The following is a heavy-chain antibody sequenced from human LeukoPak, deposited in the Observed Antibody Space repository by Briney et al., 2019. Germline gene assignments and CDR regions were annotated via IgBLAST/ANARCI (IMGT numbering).Heavy chain of an antibody. D-gene: IGHD3-16*01. CDR3: ARTSKVTSVMDI. J-gene: IGHJ3*02. CDR1: GFTFSSYD. V-gene: IGHV3-13*04. Sequence: GGSLRLSCAASGFTFSSYDMHWVRQATGKGLEWVSAIDTAGNTFYPGSVRGRFTISRENAKNSLYLQMNNVRAGDTAMYYCARTSKVTSVMDIWGQGTMVTVSS. CDR2: IDTAGNT.